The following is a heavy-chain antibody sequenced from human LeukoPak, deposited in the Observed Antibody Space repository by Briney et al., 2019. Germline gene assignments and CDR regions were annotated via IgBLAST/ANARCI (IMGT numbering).Heavy chain of an antibody. D-gene: IGHD6-19*01. CDR2: ISYDGSNK. J-gene: IGHJ4*02. Sequence: GGSLRLSCAASGFTFSSYAMSWVRQAPGKGLEWVAVISYDGSNKYYADSVKGRFTISRDNSKNTLYLQMNSLRAEDTAVYYCAREQVRGDWYAGFDYWGQGTLVTVSS. CDR3: AREQVRGDWYAGFDY. V-gene: IGHV3-30-3*01. CDR1: GFTFSSYA.